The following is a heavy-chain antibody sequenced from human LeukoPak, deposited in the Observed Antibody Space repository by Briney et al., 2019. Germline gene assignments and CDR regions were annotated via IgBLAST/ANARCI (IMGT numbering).Heavy chain of an antibody. D-gene: IGHD5-12*01. V-gene: IGHV4-59*08. J-gene: IGHJ4*02. CDR3: ARAESGYDTIDY. Sequence: SETLSLTCTVSGGSISSYYWSWIRQPPGKGLEWIGYIYYSGSTNYNPSLKSRVTISADTSKNQFSLKLSSVTAADTAVYYCARAESGYDTIDYWGQGTLVTVSS. CDR2: IYYSGST. CDR1: GGSISSYY.